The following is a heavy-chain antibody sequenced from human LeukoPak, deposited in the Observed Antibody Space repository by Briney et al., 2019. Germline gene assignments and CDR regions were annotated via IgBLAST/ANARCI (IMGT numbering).Heavy chain of an antibody. CDR3: ARDRMLPRSMGYYFDY. V-gene: IGHV3-30-3*01. D-gene: IGHD1-26*01. CDR2: ISYDGSNK. CDR1: GFTFSSYA. Sequence: GGSLRLSCAASGFTFSSYAMHWVRQAPGKWLEWVAVISYDGSNKYYADSVKGRFTISRDNSKNTLYLQMNSLRAEDTAVYYCARDRMLPRSMGYYFDYWGQGTLVTVSS. J-gene: IGHJ4*02.